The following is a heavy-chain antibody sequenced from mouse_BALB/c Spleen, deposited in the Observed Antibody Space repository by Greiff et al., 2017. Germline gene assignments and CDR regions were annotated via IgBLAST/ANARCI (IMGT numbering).Heavy chain of an antibody. J-gene: IGHJ2*01. V-gene: IGHV14-3*02. Sequence: VQLKESGAELVKPGASVKLSCTASGFNIKDTYMHWVKQRPEQGLEWIGRIDPANGNTKYDPKFQGKATITADTSSNTAYLQLSSLTSEDTAVYYCASGLNYFDYWGQGTTLTVSS. CDR1: GFNIKDTY. CDR3: ASGLNYFDY. CDR2: IDPANGNT. D-gene: IGHD2-4*01.